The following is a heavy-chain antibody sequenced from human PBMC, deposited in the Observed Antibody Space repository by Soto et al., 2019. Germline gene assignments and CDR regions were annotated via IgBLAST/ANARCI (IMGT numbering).Heavy chain of an antibody. V-gene: IGHV3-23*01. CDR2: TSYNGGAT. CDR3: AKILSSSSTGY. Sequence: EVQLLESGGDLVQPGGSLRLSCAASGFTFGSYAMSWVRQAPGKGLEWVSATSYNGGATYYADSVKGRFTISRDNSKNTLYLQRNSLRPEDTAIYYCAKILSSSSTGYWGQGTLVSVSP. J-gene: IGHJ4*02. CDR1: GFTFGSYA. D-gene: IGHD2-8*02.